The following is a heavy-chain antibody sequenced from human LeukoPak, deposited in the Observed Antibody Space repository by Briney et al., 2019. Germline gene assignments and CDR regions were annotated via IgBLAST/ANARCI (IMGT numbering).Heavy chain of an antibody. V-gene: IGHV4-59*01. J-gene: IGHJ4*02. CDR2: IFHTGST. CDR3: ARLNTVSTGWYWTSFDY. CDR1: GGSIGTDY. D-gene: IGHD6-19*01. Sequence: SETLSLTCTVSGGSIGTDYWSWIRQSPVKGLEWIGYIFHTGSTNYNPSLKSRVTMSVDTSRNRFSLRLRSVTAADTAVYYCARLNTVSTGWYWTSFDYWGQGTLVAVSS.